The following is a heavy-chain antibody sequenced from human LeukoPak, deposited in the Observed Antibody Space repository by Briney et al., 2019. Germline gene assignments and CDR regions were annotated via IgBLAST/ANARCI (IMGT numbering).Heavy chain of an antibody. CDR2: IGTAGDT. D-gene: IGHD3-22*01. CDR3: ARALPNYYDSSGYYYHSYYYYMDV. J-gene: IGHJ6*03. CDR1: GFTFSSYD. V-gene: IGHV3-13*01. Sequence: GGSLRLSCAASGFTFSSYDMHWVRQATEKGLEWVSAIGTAGDTYYPGSVKGRFTISRENAKNSLYLQMNSLRAGDTAVYYCARALPNYYDSSGYYYHSYYYYMDVWGKGTTVTVSS.